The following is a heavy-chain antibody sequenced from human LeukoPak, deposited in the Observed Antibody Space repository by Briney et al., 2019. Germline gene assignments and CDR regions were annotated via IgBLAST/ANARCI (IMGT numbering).Heavy chain of an antibody. Sequence: SETLSLTCTVSGGSISSGGYYWSWIRQHPGKGLEWIGYIYYSGSTYYNPSLKSRVTISVDTSKNQFPLKLSSVTAADTAVYYCARASGVVNPYGYYYYGMDVWGQGTTVTVSS. CDR2: IYYSGST. V-gene: IGHV4-31*03. J-gene: IGHJ6*02. CDR1: GGSISSGGYY. D-gene: IGHD4-23*01. CDR3: ARASGVVNPYGYYYYGMDV.